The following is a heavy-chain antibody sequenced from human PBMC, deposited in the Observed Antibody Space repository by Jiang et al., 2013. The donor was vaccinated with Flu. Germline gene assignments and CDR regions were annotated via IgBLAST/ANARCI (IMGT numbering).Heavy chain of an antibody. Sequence: RINPNSGGTNYAQKFQGRVTMTTDTSISTAYMELSRLRSDDTAVYYCARDPLTTAYNWFDPWGQGTLVTVSS. D-gene: IGHD4/OR15-4a*01. CDR2: INPNSGGT. V-gene: IGHV1-2*06. J-gene: IGHJ5*02. CDR3: ARDPLTTAYNWFDP.